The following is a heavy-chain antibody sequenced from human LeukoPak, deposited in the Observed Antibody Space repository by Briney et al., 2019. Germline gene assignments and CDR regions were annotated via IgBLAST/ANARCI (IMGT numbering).Heavy chain of an antibody. CDR1: GGTFSSYA. V-gene: IGHV1-69*04. D-gene: IGHD3-22*01. CDR2: IIPILGIA. CDR3: ARELYYYDSSGYYLDY. J-gene: IGHJ4*02. Sequence: SVKVSCKASGGTFSSYAISWVRQAPGQGLEWMGRIIPILGIANYAQKFQGRVTITADKSTSTAYMELSSLRSEDTAVYYCARELYYYDSSGYYLDYWGQGTLVTVSS.